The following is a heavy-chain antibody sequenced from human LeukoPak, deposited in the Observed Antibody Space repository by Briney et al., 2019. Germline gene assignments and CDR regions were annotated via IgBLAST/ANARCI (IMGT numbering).Heavy chain of an antibody. CDR1: GASISSNNW. D-gene: IGHD1-20*01. CDR3: ARRITGVLAPFGS. CDR2: IYHSGTT. J-gene: IGHJ4*02. Sequence: SGTLSLTCSVFGASISSNNWWSSVRQTPGKGMEWIGEIYHSGTTTYNPSLMSRVTVSLDKSKNQFSLRLSSVTAADTAVYYCARRITGVLAPFGSWGQGSLVTVSS. V-gene: IGHV4-4*02.